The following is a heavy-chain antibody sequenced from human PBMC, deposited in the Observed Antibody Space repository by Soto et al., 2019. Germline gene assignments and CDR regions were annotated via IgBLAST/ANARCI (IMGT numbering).Heavy chain of an antibody. CDR1: GFTFSSYG. D-gene: IGHD5-12*01. CDR2: IWYDGSNK. Sequence: QVQLVESGGGVVQPGRSLRLSCAASGFTFSSYGMHWVRQAPGKGLEWVAVIWYDGSNKYYADSVKGRFTISRDNSKNTLYLQMNSLRAEDTAVYYCARDGVIVATTPVGERYYYYYGMDVWGQGTTVTVSS. V-gene: IGHV3-33*01. J-gene: IGHJ6*02. CDR3: ARDGVIVATTPVGERYYYYYGMDV.